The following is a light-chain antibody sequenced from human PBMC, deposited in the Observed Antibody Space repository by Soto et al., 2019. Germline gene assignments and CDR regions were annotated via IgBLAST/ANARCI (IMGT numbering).Light chain of an antibody. V-gene: IGLV2-14*03. CDR3: RSYTGSSIPYV. CDR2: DAS. J-gene: IGLJ1*01. CDR1: SSDVGVYNY. Sequence: QSALTQPASVSGSPGPSIPISCTGTSSDVGVYNYVAWYLQHPGKAPTLMIYDASNRSSGVSNRFSGSKSGNTAYLTISGLQAEDEADYYCRSYTGSSIPYVFGTGTKLTVL.